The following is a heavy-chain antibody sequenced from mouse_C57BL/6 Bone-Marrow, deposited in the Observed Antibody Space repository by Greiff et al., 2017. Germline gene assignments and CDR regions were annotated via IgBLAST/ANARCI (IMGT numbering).Heavy chain of an antibody. CDR1: GYTFTSYW. J-gene: IGHJ3*01. V-gene: IGHV1-50*01. Sequence: VQLQQPGAELVKPGASVKLSCKASGYTFTSYWMQWVKQRPGQGLEWIGEIDPSDSYTNYNQKFKGKATLTVDTSSSTAYMQLSSLTPEDTAIYYCARDPFAYWGQGTLVTVSA. CDR2: IDPSDSYT. CDR3: ARDPFAY.